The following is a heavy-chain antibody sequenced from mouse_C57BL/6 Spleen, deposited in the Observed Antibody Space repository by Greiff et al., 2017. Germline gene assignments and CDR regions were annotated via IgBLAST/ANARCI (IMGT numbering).Heavy chain of an antibody. CDR3: ARSRDYGGTFAY. CDR1: GYTFTSYW. CDR2: IYPSDSET. D-gene: IGHD2-4*01. Sequence: VQLQQPGAELVRPGSSVKLSCKASGYTFTSYWMDWVKQRPGQGLEWIGNIYPSDSETHYNQKFKDKATLTVDKSSSTAYMQLSSLTSGGSAVYYCARSRDYGGTFAYWGQGTLVTVSA. J-gene: IGHJ3*01. V-gene: IGHV1-61*01.